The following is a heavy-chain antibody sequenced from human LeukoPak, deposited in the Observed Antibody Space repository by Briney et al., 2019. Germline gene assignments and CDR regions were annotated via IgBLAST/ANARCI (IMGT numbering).Heavy chain of an antibody. D-gene: IGHD6-19*01. CDR1: GGSISSGDYY. CDR2: IYYSGST. V-gene: IGHV4-30-4*01. J-gene: IGHJ5*02. Sequence: SETLSLTCTVSGGSISSGDYYWSWIRQPPGKGLEWIGYIYYSGSTYYNPSLKSRVTISVDTSKNQFSLKLSSVTAADTAVYYCARDIRLVRGFRTVGWFDPWGQGTLVTVSS. CDR3: ARDIRLVRGFRTVGWFDP.